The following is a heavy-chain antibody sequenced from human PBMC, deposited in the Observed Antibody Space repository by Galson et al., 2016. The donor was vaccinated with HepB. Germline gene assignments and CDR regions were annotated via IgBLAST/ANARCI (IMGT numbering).Heavy chain of an antibody. D-gene: IGHD6-13*01. V-gene: IGHV3-33*06. CDR2: VLSDGTDR. Sequence: SLRLSCAASGFSFSSYGMGWVRQAPGKGLEWVASVLSDGTDRYYGNSVKGRFTISRDNSKNTLYLQMSSLKVKDTAVYYCAKEGSSSWPRYNWFDAWGQGTLVTVSS. J-gene: IGHJ5*02. CDR1: GFSFSSYG. CDR3: AKEGSSSWPRYNWFDA.